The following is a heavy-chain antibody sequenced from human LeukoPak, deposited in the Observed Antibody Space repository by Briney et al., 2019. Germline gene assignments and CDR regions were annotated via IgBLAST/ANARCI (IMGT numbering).Heavy chain of an antibody. CDR1: GGTFSSYA. CDR3: ASSGLFAATDAYYYYYYMDV. Sequence: SVKVSCKASGGTFSSYAISWVRQAPGQGLEWMGGIIPIFGTANYAQKFQGRVTITTDESTGTAYMELSSLRSEDTAVYYCASSGLFAATDAYYYYYYMDVWGKGTTVTVSS. D-gene: IGHD2-15*01. V-gene: IGHV1-69*05. CDR2: IIPIFGTA. J-gene: IGHJ6*03.